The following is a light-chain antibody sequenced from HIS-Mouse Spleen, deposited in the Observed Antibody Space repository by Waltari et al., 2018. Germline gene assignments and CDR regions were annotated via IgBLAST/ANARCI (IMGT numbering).Light chain of an antibody. CDR2: EDN. CDR1: SGSIASNY. J-gene: IGLJ3*02. V-gene: IGLV6-57*04. CDR3: QSYDSSNLV. Sequence: NFMLTQPHSVSESPGKTVTISCTRSSGSIASNYVQWYQQRPGSAPTTVIYEDNQRPSGVPAQFSGSIDSSSNAASLTSAGLKTEDEADYYCQSYDSSNLVFGGGTKLTVL.